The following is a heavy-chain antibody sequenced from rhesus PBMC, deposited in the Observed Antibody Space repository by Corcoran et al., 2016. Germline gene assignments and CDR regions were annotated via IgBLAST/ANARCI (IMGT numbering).Heavy chain of an antibody. D-gene: IGHD6-19*01. CDR3: ARSLDYWYFDL. J-gene: IGHJ2*01. CDR2: VDPEDGEA. Sequence: EVQLVQSGAEVKKPGASVKLSCKASGYTSTDHYLHLGRPAPGKGREGMGRVDPEDGEAAYAQKFQDRVTITADMSTDTAYMELSSLRSEDTAVYYCARSLDYWYFDLWGPGTPITISS. CDR1: GYTSTDHY. V-gene: IGHV1-111*02.